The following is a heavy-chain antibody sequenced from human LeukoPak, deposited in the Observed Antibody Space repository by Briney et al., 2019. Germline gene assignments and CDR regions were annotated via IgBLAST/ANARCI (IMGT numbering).Heavy chain of an antibody. CDR3: ARDSRSNFDY. CDR1: GGSISSSSYY. Sequence: PETLSLTCTVSGGSISSSSYYWGWIRQPPGKGLEWIGSIYYSGSTYYNPSLKSRVTISVDTSKNQFSLKLSSVTAADTAVYYCARDSRSNFDYWGQGTLVTVSS. D-gene: IGHD2/OR15-2a*01. V-gene: IGHV4-39*07. J-gene: IGHJ4*02. CDR2: IYYSGST.